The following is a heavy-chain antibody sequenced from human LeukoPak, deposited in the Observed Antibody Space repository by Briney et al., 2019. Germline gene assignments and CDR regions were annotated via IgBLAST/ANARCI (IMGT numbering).Heavy chain of an antibody. V-gene: IGHV4-4*07. CDR1: GGSISSYY. D-gene: IGHD2-21*01. CDR2: IYTSGST. Sequence: SETLSLTCTVSGGSISSYYWSWIRQPAGKGLEWIGRIYTSGSTNYNPSLKSRVTISVDTSKNQFSLKLSSVTASDAAVYYCARLFPYYYHYMDVWGKGTTVTVSS. CDR3: ARLFPYYYHYMDV. J-gene: IGHJ6*03.